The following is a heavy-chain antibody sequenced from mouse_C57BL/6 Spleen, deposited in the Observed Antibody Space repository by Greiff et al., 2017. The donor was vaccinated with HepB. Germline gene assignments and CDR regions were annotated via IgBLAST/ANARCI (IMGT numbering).Heavy chain of an antibody. J-gene: IGHJ1*03. CDR1: GYTFTNYW. Sequence: VKLQQSGAELVRPGTSVKMSCKASGYTFTNYWIGWAKQRPGHGLEWIGDIYPGGGYTNYNEKFKGKATLTADKSSSTAYMQFSSLTSEDSAIYYCARGDGSSHWYFDVWGTGTTVTVSS. D-gene: IGHD1-1*01. CDR3: ARGDGSSHWYFDV. CDR2: IYPGGGYT. V-gene: IGHV1-63*01.